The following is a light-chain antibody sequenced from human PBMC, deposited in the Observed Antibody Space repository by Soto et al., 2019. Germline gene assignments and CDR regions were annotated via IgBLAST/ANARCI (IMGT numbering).Light chain of an antibody. CDR2: DAS. CDR1: QSISSW. J-gene: IGKJ4*01. V-gene: IGKV1-5*01. CDR3: QQYNSYSLT. Sequence: DIQMIQSPSTLSASVGDRVTITCRASQSISSWLAWYQQKPGKAPKLLIYDASSLESGVPSRFSGSGSGTEFTLTISSLQPDDFATHYCQQYNSYSLTFGGGTKVDIK.